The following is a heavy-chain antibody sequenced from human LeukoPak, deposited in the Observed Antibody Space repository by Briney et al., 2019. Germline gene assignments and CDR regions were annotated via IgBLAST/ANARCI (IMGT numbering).Heavy chain of an antibody. D-gene: IGHD6-13*01. CDR2: INSDGGST. J-gene: IGHJ6*03. CDR3: ARDHRGSSSRLYYYYYMDV. CDR1: GFTFSSYW. V-gene: IGHV3-74*01. Sequence: GGSLRLSCAASGFTFSSYWMHWVRQAPGKGLVWVSRINSDGGSTSYAESVKGRFTISRDNAENTLYLQMNSLRAEDTAMYYCARDHRGSSSRLYYYYYMDVWGTGTTVTVSS.